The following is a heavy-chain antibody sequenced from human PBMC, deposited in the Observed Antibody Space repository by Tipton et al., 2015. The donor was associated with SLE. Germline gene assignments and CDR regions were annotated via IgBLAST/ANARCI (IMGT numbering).Heavy chain of an antibody. Sequence: SLRLSCAASGFTFSDYYMSWIRQAPGKGLEWVSYISSSSSYTNYADSVKGRFTISRDNAKNSLYLQMNSLRAEDTAVYYCARDRGIAAAGTWGQGTLVTVSS. J-gene: IGHJ5*02. D-gene: IGHD6-13*01. CDR1: GFTFSDYY. V-gene: IGHV3-11*05. CDR2: ISSSSSYT. CDR3: ARDRGIAAAGT.